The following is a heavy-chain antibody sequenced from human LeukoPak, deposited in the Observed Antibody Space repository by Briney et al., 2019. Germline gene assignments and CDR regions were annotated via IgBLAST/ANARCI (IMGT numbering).Heavy chain of an antibody. CDR1: GFTFSSYG. J-gene: IGHJ5*02. CDR2: IRYDGSNK. Sequence: TGGSLRLSCKASGFTFSSYGMHWVRQAPGKGLEWVAFIRYDGSNKYYADSVKGRFTISRDNSKNTLYLQMNSLRAEDTAVYYCAKDYSKTSYYGSGTYYRPNWFDPWGQGTLVTVSS. V-gene: IGHV3-30*02. D-gene: IGHD3-10*01. CDR3: AKDYSKTSYYGSGTYYRPNWFDP.